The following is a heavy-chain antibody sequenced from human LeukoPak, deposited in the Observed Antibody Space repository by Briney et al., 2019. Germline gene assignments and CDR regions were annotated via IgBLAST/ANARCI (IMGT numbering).Heavy chain of an antibody. Sequence: ASVKVSCKASGYTFTTYAMNWVRQAPGQGLEWMGWINTNTGNPTYAQGFTGRFVFSLDTSVSTAYLQISSLKAEDTAVYYCAREGCTNGVCYYYMDVWGKGTTVTVSS. V-gene: IGHV7-4-1*02. CDR2: INTNTGNP. CDR1: GYTFTTYA. CDR3: AREGCTNGVCYYYMDV. J-gene: IGHJ6*03. D-gene: IGHD2-8*01.